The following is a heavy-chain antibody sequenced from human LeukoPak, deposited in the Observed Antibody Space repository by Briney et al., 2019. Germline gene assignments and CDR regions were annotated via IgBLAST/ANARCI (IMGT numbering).Heavy chain of an antibody. Sequence: GGSLRLSCAASGFTFSSYWMHWVRQAPGKGLVWVSRINSDGSSTSYADSVKGRFTISRDNAKNTLYLQMNSLKTEDTAVYYCTRVHYDSSVDDYWGQGTLVTVSS. J-gene: IGHJ4*02. CDR2: INSDGSST. V-gene: IGHV3-74*01. CDR1: GFTFSSYW. CDR3: TRVHYDSSVDDY. D-gene: IGHD3-22*01.